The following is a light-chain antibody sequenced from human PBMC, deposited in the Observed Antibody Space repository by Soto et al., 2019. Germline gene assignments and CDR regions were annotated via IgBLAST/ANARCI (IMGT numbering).Light chain of an antibody. CDR3: CSYAGSYSSDYV. Sequence: QSVLTQPRSVSGSPGQSVAISCTGTSRDIGAYNYVSWYQQHPGKTPKLMIYDVNQRPSGVPDRFSGSKSGNTASLTISGLQAEDEADYYCCSYAGSYSSDYVFGTGTKVTVL. CDR1: SRDIGAYNY. J-gene: IGLJ1*01. CDR2: DVN. V-gene: IGLV2-11*01.